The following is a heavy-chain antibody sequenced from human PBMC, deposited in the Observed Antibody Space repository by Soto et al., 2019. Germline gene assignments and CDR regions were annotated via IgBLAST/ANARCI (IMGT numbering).Heavy chain of an antibody. CDR3: ATGRDGYNPAFDY. CDR2: ISVYNGNT. CDR1: GYTFSTYG. D-gene: IGHD5-12*01. Sequence: ASVKVSCKASGYTFSTYGISWVRQAPGQGLEWMGWISVYNGNTNYVQKLQGRVTMTTDTSTSTAYMELRSLRSDDTAVYYCATGRDGYNPAFDYWGQGTLVTVSS. V-gene: IGHV1-18*04. J-gene: IGHJ4*02.